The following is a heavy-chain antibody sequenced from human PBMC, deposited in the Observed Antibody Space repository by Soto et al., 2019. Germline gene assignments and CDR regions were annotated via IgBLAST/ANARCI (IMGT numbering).Heavy chain of an antibody. J-gene: IGHJ5*02. CDR2: ISAYNGNT. CDR1: GYTFTSYG. CDR3: ARSGYCSGGSCYSGWFDP. D-gene: IGHD2-15*01. Sequence: GASVKVSCKASGYTFTSYGISWVRQAPGQGLEWMGWISAYNGNTNYAQKLQGRVTMTTDTSTSTAYMELRSLRSDDTAVYYCARSGYCSGGSCYSGWFDPWGQGTLVTVSS. V-gene: IGHV1-18*01.